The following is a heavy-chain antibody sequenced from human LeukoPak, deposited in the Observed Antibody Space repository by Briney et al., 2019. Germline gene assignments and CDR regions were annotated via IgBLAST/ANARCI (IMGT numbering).Heavy chain of an antibody. J-gene: IGHJ5*02. CDR3: ARLSGSYYRWFDP. CDR2: IYYSGST. D-gene: IGHD1-26*01. CDR1: GGSFSGFY. Sequence: SETLSLTCAVDGGSFSGFYWSWIRQPPGKGLECIGYIYYSGSTNYNPSLKSRVTISEDTSKNQFSLRLTSVTSEDTAVYYCARLSGSYYRWFDPWGQGTLVTVSS. V-gene: IGHV4-59*01.